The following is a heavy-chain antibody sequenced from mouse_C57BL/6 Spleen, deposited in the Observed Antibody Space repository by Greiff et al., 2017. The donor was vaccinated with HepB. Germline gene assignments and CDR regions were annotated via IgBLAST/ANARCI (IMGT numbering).Heavy chain of an antibody. CDR1: GYPFTSYW. J-gene: IGHJ1*03. CDR2: IYPGSGST. D-gene: IGHD1-1*01. CDR3: ARDDDYGSSLYWYVDV. Sequence: QVQLQPPGAALVKPGASVQMSCKASGYPFTSYWITWVKPRPGPGLEWIGDIYPGSGSTNYNEQFKSKATLTVATSSSTAYMQLSSLTSEDSAVYYCARDDDYGSSLYWYVDVWGTGTTVTVSS. V-gene: IGHV1-55*01.